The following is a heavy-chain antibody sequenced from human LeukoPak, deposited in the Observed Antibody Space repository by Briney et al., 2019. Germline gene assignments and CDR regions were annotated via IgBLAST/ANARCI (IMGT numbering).Heavy chain of an antibody. CDR3: ARLDGNWNYFDY. D-gene: IGHD1-20*01. J-gene: IGHJ4*02. V-gene: IGHV4-59*08. Sequence: KSSETLSLTCTVSGGSISRYYWSWLRQPPGKGLEWFVYIHYSGSTNYNPSLKSRVTISMDTSKNQFSLKLTSVTAAGTAVYYCARLDGNWNYFDYWGLGTLVTVSS. CDR2: IHYSGST. CDR1: GGSISRYY.